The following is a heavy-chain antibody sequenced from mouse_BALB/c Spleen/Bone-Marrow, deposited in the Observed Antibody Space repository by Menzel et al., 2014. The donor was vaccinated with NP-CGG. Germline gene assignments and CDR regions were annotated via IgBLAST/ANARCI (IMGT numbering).Heavy chain of an antibody. CDR3: AKGGNYGFAY. J-gene: IGHJ3*01. CDR2: ISCYNGAA. D-gene: IGHD2-1*01. Sequence: LVKTGASVKISCKASGYSFTGYYMHWVKQSHGKSLEWIGYISCYNGAASYNQKFKGKATFTVDTSSSTAYMQFNSLTSEDSAVYYCAKGGNYGFAYWGQGTLVTVSA. V-gene: IGHV1S34*01. CDR1: GYSFTGYY.